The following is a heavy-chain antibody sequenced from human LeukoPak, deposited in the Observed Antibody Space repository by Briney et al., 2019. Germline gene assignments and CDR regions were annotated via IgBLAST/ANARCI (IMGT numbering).Heavy chain of an antibody. CDR2: IIPIFGTA. Sequence: SVKVSCKASGGTFSSYAISWVRQAPGQGLEWMGGIIPIFGTANYEQKFQGRVTITADGSTSTAYMELSSLRSEDTAVYYCASYNWNYYLLIYFDYWGQGTLVTVSS. CDR3: ASYNWNYYLLIYFDY. V-gene: IGHV1-69*01. J-gene: IGHJ4*02. D-gene: IGHD1-1*01. CDR1: GGTFSSYA.